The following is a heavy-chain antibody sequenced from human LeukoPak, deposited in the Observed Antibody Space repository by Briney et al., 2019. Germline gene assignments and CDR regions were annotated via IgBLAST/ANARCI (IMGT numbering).Heavy chain of an antibody. D-gene: IGHD3-22*01. V-gene: IGHV3-7*01. Sequence: PGGSLRLSCAASGFTFSSYWMTWVRQAPTKGLDLVANIKEDGTEKFYVDSVKGRFTISRDNAKNSLYLQINSLRAEDTAVYYCARDQFSGYYDYWGQGTLVTVSS. CDR1: GFTFSSYW. J-gene: IGHJ4*02. CDR3: ARDQFSGYYDY. CDR2: IKEDGTEK.